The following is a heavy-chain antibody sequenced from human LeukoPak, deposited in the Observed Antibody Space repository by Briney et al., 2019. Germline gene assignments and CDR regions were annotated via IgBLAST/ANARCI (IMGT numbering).Heavy chain of an antibody. CDR1: GGSFSSTNYF. D-gene: IGHD1-26*01. Sequence: SETLSLTCTVSGGSFSSTNYFWGWIRQPPGKGLEWIGSIYHSGSTYYNPSLKSRVTISVDTSKNQFSLKLSSVTAADTAVYYCARVGFDGSYENYFDYWGQGTLVTVSS. CDR2: IYHSGST. J-gene: IGHJ4*02. V-gene: IGHV4-39*07. CDR3: ARVGFDGSYENYFDY.